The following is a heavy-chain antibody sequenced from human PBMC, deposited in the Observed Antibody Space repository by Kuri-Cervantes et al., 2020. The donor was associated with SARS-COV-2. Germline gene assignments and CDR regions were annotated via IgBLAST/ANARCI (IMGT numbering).Heavy chain of an antibody. CDR1: GFTFSSYA. CDR2: ISYDGSNK. CDR3: AREAWEDGYRAGAFDI. J-gene: IGHJ3*02. Sequence: GESLKISCAASGFTFSSYAMHWVRQAPGKGLEWVAVISYDGSNKYYADSVKGRFTISRDNSKNTLYLQMNSLRAEDTAVYYCAREAWEDGYRAGAFDIWGQGTMVTGSS. V-gene: IGHV3-30-3*01. D-gene: IGHD6-13*01.